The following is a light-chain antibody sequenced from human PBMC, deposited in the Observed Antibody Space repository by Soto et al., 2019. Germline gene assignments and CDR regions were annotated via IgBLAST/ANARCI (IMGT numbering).Light chain of an antibody. CDR2: AAS. CDR1: QDISSY. CDR3: QKYNTAPRT. Sequence: DTQMTQSPSSLSASVGDRVTMTCRASQDISSYVAWYQQKPGNPPKLLIYAASTLQSGVPSRFSGSGSGTDFTLTISSLQPEDIATYYCQKYNTAPRTFGQGTKVEI. V-gene: IGKV1-27*01. J-gene: IGKJ1*01.